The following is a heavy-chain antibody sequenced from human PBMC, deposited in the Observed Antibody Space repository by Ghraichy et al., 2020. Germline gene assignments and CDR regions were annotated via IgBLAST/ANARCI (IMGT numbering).Heavy chain of an antibody. Sequence: ASVKVSCKASGDTFRTHVMHWVRQATGQGQKWKGWMKPDSGSTDYAQKYQGRVTMTRSTSISTAYMELSGLRSDDTAVYYCARVCNGDNCKDFQHWGQGTLVTVSS. V-gene: IGHV1-8*01. CDR3: ARVCNGDNCKDFQH. CDR2: MKPDSGST. D-gene: IGHD2-15*01. CDR1: GDTFRTHV. J-gene: IGHJ1*01.